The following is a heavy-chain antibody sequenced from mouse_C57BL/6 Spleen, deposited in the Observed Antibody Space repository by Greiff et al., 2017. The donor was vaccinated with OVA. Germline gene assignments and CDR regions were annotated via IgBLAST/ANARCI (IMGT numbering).Heavy chain of an antibody. J-gene: IGHJ4*01. V-gene: IGHV1-55*01. CDR1: GYTFTSYW. CDR2: IYPGSGST. Sequence: VQLQQPGAELVKPGASVKMSCKASGYTFTSYWLTWVKQRPGQGLEWIGDIYPGSGSTNYNEKFKSKATLTVDTSASTAYMQLSSLTSEDSAVYYCARGNYDYDYYAMDYWGQGTSVTVSS. D-gene: IGHD2-4*01. CDR3: ARGNYDYDYYAMDY.